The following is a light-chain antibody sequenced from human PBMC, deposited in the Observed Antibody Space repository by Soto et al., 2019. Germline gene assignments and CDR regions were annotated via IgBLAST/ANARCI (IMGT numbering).Light chain of an antibody. J-gene: IGLJ1*01. V-gene: IGLV2-14*03. Sequence: QSVLTQPASVSGSPGQSITISCTGTSSDVGGYNYVSWYQHHPGKAPKLIIFDVSNRPSGVSNPFSGSKSGNTASLTISGLQPEDEADYYCSSYTTSNTRQIVFGTGTXVTVL. CDR2: DVS. CDR1: SSDVGGYNY. CDR3: SSYTTSNTRQIV.